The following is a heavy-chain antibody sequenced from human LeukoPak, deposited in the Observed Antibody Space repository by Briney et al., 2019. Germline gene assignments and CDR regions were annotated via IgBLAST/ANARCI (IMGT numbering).Heavy chain of an antibody. CDR2: ISVSGVST. J-gene: IGHJ4*02. CDR3: ARDPYGDYVFDY. D-gene: IGHD4-17*01. V-gene: IGHV3-23*01. Sequence: GGSLRLSCAASGFSFSNSWMSWVRQAPGKGLEWVSGISVSGVSTYYADSVKGRSTISRDNSKNTLYLQMNSLRAEDTALYYCARDPYGDYVFDYWGQGTLVTVSS. CDR1: GFSFSNSW.